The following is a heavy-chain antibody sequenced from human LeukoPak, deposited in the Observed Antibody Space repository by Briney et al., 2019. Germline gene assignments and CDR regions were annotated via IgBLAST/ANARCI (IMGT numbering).Heavy chain of an antibody. CDR2: ISSTSSYI. V-gene: IGHV3-21*01. Sequence: GWSLRLSCAASGFTFSSYSMNWVRQAPGKGLEWVSSISSTSSYIYYADSVKGRFTISRDNAKNSLYLQMNSLRAEDTALYYCARGDSSGYPYPDYWGQGTLVTVSS. CDR3: ARGDSSGYPYPDY. D-gene: IGHD3-22*01. CDR1: GFTFSSYS. J-gene: IGHJ4*02.